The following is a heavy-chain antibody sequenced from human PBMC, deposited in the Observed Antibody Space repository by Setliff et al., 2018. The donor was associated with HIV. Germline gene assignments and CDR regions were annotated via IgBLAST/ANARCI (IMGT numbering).Heavy chain of an antibody. Sequence: ASVKVSCKASGYTFINFGISWVRQAPGQGLEWMGWISAYNGNTNSAQRLQGRVTLTTDTSTSTAYMDLRSLRSDDTAVYFCARENKGGAFDIWGQGTMVTVSS. V-gene: IGHV1-18*01. CDR1: GYTFINFG. CDR3: ARENKGGAFDI. J-gene: IGHJ3*02. CDR2: ISAYNGNT. D-gene: IGHD3-16*01.